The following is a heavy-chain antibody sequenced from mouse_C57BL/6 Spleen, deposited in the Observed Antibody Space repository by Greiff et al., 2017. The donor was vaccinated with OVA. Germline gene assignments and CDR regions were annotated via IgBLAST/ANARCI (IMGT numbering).Heavy chain of an antibody. CDR1: GFTFTDYY. J-gene: IGHJ1*03. V-gene: IGHV7-3*01. D-gene: IGHD2-3*01. CDR2: IRNKANGYTT. Sequence: EVQVVESGGGLVQPGGSLSLSCAASGFTFTDYYMSWVRQPPGKALEWLGFIRNKANGYTTEYSASVKGRFTISRDNSQSILYLQMNALRAEDSATYYCARADGYDWYFDVWGTGTTVTVSS. CDR3: ARADGYDWYFDV.